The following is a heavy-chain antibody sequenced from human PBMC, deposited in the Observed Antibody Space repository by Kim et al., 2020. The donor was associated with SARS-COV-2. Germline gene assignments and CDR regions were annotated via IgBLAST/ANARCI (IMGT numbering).Heavy chain of an antibody. CDR3: ARFRRRIAPGTFDY. Sequence: SETLSLTCTVSGGSISSYYWSWIRQPPGKGLEWIGYIYYSGSTNYNPSLKSRVTISVDTSKNQFSLKLSSVTAADTAVYYCARFRRRIAPGTFDYWGQGTLVTVSS. CDR2: IYYSGST. D-gene: IGHD6-13*01. CDR1: GGSISSYY. V-gene: IGHV4-59*08. J-gene: IGHJ4*02.